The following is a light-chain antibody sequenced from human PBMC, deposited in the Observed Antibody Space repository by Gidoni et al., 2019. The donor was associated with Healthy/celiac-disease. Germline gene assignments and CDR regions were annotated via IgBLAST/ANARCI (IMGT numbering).Light chain of an antibody. CDR2: DAS. J-gene: IGKJ4*01. CDR3: QQYDNRPQLT. V-gene: IGKV1-33*01. CDR1: QDISNY. Sequence: DIQMTQSPTSRSASVGDRVTITCQASQDISNYLNWYQQKPGKAPKLLIYDASNLETGVPSRFSGSGSGTDFTFTISSLQPEDIATYYCQQYDNRPQLTFGGGTKVEIK.